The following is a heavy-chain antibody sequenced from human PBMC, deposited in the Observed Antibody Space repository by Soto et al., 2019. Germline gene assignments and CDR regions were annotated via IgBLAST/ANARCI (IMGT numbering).Heavy chain of an antibody. J-gene: IGHJ5*02. CDR2: ISGSGGST. CDR3: AKGLPERRSAYYRYNWFDP. D-gene: IGHD3-3*01. V-gene: IGHV3-23*01. CDR1: GFTFSSYA. Sequence: EVQLLESGGGSVQPGKSLRLSCAASGFTFSSYAMSWVRQAPGKGLEWVSVISGSGGSTYYADSVKGRFTISRDNSKNTLYLQMNNLRAVDTAVYYCAKGLPERRSAYYRYNWFDPWGQGTLVTVSS.